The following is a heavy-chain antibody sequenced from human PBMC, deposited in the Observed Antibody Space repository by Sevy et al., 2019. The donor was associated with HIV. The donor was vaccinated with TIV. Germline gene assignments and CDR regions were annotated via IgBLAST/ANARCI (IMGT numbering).Heavy chain of an antibody. CDR1: GFTFTNYW. J-gene: IGHJ4*02. D-gene: IGHD2-8*01. V-gene: IGHV3-74*01. Sequence: GGSLRLSCAASGFTFTNYWMHWVRQAPGKGLVWVSRVDNDGSGTNYANSVKGRFTISRDNAKNTVYLQMNSLRADDTAVYYCTRDMYGIDYWGQGTLVTVSS. CDR3: TRDMYGIDY. CDR2: VDNDGSGT.